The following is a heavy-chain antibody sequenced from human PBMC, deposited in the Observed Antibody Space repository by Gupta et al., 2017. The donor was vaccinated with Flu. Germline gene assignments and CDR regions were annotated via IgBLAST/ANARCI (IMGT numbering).Heavy chain of an antibody. CDR3: AKKVNGGTGISVGVDY. J-gene: IGHJ4*02. Sequence: QVQLVESGGGVVQPGRSLRLSCAASGFTFSTYGMHWVRQAPGKGLEWVAVISDDGSVKKYAESVRGRFTISRDNSKNTVYLQINSLRAEDTAVYYCAKKVNGGTGISVGVDYWGQGTLVTVSS. CDR1: GFTFSTYG. V-gene: IGHV3-30*18. D-gene: IGHD1-1*01. CDR2: ISDDGSVK.